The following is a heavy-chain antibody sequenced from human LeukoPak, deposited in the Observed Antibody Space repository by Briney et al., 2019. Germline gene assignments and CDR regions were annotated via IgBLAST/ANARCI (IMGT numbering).Heavy chain of an antibody. V-gene: IGHV1-69*06. D-gene: IGHD6-13*01. CDR2: IIPIFGTT. CDR3: ARVVGLTGYSSNWYSGYYYYMDV. Sequence: SVKVSCKTSGGTFSSYAITWVRQTPGQGLEWMGGIIPIFGTTNYAQKFQDRVTITADKSTSTAHMKLSSLRSEDTAVYYCARVVGLTGYSSNWYSGYYYYMDVWGKGTTVTVSS. CDR1: GGTFSSYA. J-gene: IGHJ6*03.